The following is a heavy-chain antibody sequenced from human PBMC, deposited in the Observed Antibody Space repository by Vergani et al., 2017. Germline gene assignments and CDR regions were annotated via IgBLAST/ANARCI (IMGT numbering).Heavy chain of an antibody. D-gene: IGHD2-15*01. CDR3: ARGSCLGGSCYNPLFDY. J-gene: IGHJ4*02. CDR2: IHTSGST. Sequence: QVQLQESGPGLVKPSQTLSLTCTVSGGSINSHNYYWSWIRQPAGKGLEWIGRIHTSGSTNYNPSLKRRVTMSEDTSKNQFSLNVTSVTAADTAVYFCARGSCLGGSCYNPLFDYWGQGILVTVSS. V-gene: IGHV4-61*02. CDR1: GGSINSHNYY.